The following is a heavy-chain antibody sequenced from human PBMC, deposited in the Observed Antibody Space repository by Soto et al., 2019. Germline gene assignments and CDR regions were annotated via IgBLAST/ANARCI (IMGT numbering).Heavy chain of an antibody. CDR1: GGSISSFH. D-gene: IGHD1-26*01. V-gene: IGHV4-59*01. J-gene: IGHJ1*01. Sequence: QVQLQESGPGLVKTSETLSLTCTVSGGSISSFHWSWIRRPPGKGLEWIGFISNRGSTNYNPSLKSRVTISLDTSKNQFSLKLSSVSAADTAVYYCARGVVGASTGFQHWGQGTLVTVSS. CDR2: ISNRGST. CDR3: ARGVVGASTGFQH.